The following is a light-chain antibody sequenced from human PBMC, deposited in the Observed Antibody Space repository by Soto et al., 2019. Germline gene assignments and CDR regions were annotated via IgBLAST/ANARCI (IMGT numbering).Light chain of an antibody. CDR3: TSYAGSNHFVV. Sequence: QSVLTQPPSASGSPGQSVTISCTGTSSDVGGYNYVSWYQQHPGKAPKLMIYEVSKRPSGVPDRFSGSKSGNTASLTVSGLQAEDEAYYDCTSYAGSNHFVVFGGGTKLTVL. J-gene: IGLJ2*01. V-gene: IGLV2-8*01. CDR2: EVS. CDR1: SSDVGGYNY.